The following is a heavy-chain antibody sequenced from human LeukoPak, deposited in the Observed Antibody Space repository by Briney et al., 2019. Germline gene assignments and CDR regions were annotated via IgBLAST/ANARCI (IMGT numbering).Heavy chain of an antibody. CDR3: ARDLYDFWSGYPHYYYYGMDV. V-gene: IGHV3-30-3*01. CDR2: ISYDGSNK. CDR1: GFTFSSYA. J-gene: IGHJ6*02. D-gene: IGHD3-3*01. Sequence: GGSLRLSCAASGFTFSSYAMHWVRQAPGKGLEWVAVISYDGSNKYYADSVKGRFTISRDNSKNTLYLQMNSLRAEDTAVYYCARDLYDFWSGYPHYYYYGMDVWGQGTTVTVSS.